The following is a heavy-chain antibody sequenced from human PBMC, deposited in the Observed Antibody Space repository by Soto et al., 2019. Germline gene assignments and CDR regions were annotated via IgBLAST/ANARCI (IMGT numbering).Heavy chain of an antibody. V-gene: IGHV3-23*01. J-gene: IGHJ4*02. CDR1: GFTFSSYA. CDR3: AKDLELEVFTAEYLDH. D-gene: IGHD1-1*01. Sequence: EVQLLESGGGLVQPGGSLRLSCAASGFTFSSYAMSWVRQAPGKGLEWVSSISGYGGSTYYADSVKGRFTISRDNSKNPLYLQMNSLRAEDTAVYYCAKDLELEVFTAEYLDHWGQGSLVTVSS. CDR2: ISGYGGST.